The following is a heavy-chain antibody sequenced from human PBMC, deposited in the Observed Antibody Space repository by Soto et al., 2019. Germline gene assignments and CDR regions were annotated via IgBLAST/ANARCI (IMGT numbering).Heavy chain of an antibody. CDR2: AHHSGRT. Sequence: QVQLQESGPGLLKPSRTLSLTCTVSGDSMSSSNWWNWVRQPPGKGLEWIGEAHHSGRTNYNPSLKSRVTISVDRSQNRFSLKLSSVTAADTAVYYCARSEATALDYWGQGTLVTVSS. V-gene: IGHV4-4*02. CDR1: GDSMSSSNW. CDR3: ARSEATALDY. J-gene: IGHJ4*02.